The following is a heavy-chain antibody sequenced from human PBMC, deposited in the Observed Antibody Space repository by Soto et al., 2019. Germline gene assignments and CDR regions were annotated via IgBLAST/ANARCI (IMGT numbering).Heavy chain of an antibody. V-gene: IGHV3-11*01. D-gene: IGHD1-1*01. Sequence: QVQLVESGGGLVKPGGSLRLSCTASGFTLSDHYMSWIRQAPGKGLEWISYIRSDNNNTFYADSVKGRFSISRENAENSLYLQMNSLRAEDTAVYFCATCQLEATVLQHWGQGTLVTVSS. CDR2: IRSDNNNT. CDR1: GFTLSDHY. J-gene: IGHJ1*01. CDR3: ATCQLEATVLQH.